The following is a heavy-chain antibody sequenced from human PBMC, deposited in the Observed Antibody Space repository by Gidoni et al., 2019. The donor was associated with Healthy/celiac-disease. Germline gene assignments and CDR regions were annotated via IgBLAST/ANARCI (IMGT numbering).Heavy chain of an antibody. J-gene: IGHJ6*02. D-gene: IGHD6-19*01. Sequence: EVQLVESGGGLVKPGGSLRLSCAASGFTFSNAWMNWVRQAPGKGLEWVGRIKSKTDGGTTDYAAPVKGRFTISRDDSKNTLYLQMNSLKTEDTAVYYCTTYSSSGWLYYYYYYGMDVWGQGTTVTVSS. CDR3: TTYSSSGWLYYYYYYGMDV. V-gene: IGHV3-15*07. CDR1: GFTFSNAW. CDR2: IKSKTDGGTT.